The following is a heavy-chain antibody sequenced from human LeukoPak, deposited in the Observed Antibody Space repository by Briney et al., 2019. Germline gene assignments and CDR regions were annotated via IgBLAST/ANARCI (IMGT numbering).Heavy chain of an antibody. CDR2: IYYSGST. Sequence: SETLSLTCTVSGGSISSSSYYWGWIRQPPGTGLEWIGNIYYSGSTYYNPSLKSRVTISVDTSKNQFSLKLSSVTAADTAVYYCARLVTEYGDYATYYYYYMDVWGKGTTVTISS. V-gene: IGHV4-39*01. CDR3: ARLVTEYGDYATYYYYYMDV. D-gene: IGHD4-17*01. J-gene: IGHJ6*03. CDR1: GGSISSSSYY.